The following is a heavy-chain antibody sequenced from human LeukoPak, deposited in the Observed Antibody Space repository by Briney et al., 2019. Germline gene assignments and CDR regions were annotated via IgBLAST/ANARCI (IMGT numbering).Heavy chain of an antibody. V-gene: IGHV1-46*03. CDR2: INPSGGST. D-gene: IGHD3-3*01. Sequence: ASVKVSCKASGYTFTSYYMHWVRHAPGQGLEWMGIINPSGGSTSYAQKFQGRVTMTRDTSTSTVYMELSSLRSEDTAVYYCAVDFWSRYLDYWGQGTLVTVSS. CDR3: AVDFWSRYLDY. J-gene: IGHJ4*02. CDR1: GYTFTSYY.